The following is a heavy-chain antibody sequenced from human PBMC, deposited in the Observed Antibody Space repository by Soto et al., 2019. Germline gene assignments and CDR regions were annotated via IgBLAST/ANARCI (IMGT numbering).Heavy chain of an antibody. V-gene: IGHV3-21*01. CDR3: ARDQPGYSYGYGLGY. Sequence: EVQLVESGGGLVKPGGSLRLSCAASGFTFSSYSMNWVGQAPGKGLEWVSSISRSSSYIYYADSVKGRFTISRDNAKNSLYLQMNSLRAEDTAVYYCARDQPGYSYGYGLGYWGQGTLVTVSS. CDR1: GFTFSSYS. D-gene: IGHD5-18*01. J-gene: IGHJ4*02. CDR2: ISRSSSYI.